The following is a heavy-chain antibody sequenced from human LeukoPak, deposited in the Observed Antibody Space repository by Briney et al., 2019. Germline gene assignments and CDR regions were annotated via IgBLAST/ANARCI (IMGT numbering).Heavy chain of an antibody. CDR1: GYTFTSNY. D-gene: IGHD6-19*01. J-gene: IGHJ4*02. V-gene: IGHV1-46*01. CDR2: VNPSGGST. CDR3: AKGGVAGTFDY. Sequence: GASVKVSCKASGYTFTSNYIHWVRQAPGQGLEWMGLVNPSGGSTTYAQMFQGRVTMTRDTSTSTVYLELSSLRSEDTAVYYCAKGGVAGTFDYWGQGTQVIVSS.